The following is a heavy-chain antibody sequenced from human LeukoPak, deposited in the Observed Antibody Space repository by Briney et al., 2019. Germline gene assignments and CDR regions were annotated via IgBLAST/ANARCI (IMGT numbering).Heavy chain of an antibody. D-gene: IGHD1-26*01. V-gene: IGHV3-21*01. CDR2: ISSSSSYI. CDR1: GFTFSSYS. J-gene: IGHJ4*02. CDR3: ARNRALWELLTPGDFDY. Sequence: GGSLRLSCAASGFTFSSYSMNWVRQAPGKGLEWVSSISSSSSYIYYADSVKGRFTISRDNAKNSLYLQMNSLRAEDTAVYYCARNRALWELLTPGDFDYWGQGTLVTVSS.